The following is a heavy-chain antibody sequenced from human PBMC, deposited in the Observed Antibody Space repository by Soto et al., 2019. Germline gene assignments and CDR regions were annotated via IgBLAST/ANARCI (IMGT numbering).Heavy chain of an antibody. D-gene: IGHD4-4*01. CDR1: GFTFSSYG. V-gene: IGHV3-30*03. CDR2: ISYDESNK. Sequence: GGSLRLSCAASGFTFSSYGMHWVRQAPGKGLEWVAVISYDESNKYYADSVKGRFTISRDNSKNTLYLQMNSLRAEDTAVYYCARDDYTDYYYYYGMDVWGQGTTVTVSS. J-gene: IGHJ6*02. CDR3: ARDDYTDYYYYYGMDV.